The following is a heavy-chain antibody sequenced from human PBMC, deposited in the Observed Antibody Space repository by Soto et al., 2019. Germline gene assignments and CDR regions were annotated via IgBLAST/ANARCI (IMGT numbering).Heavy chain of an antibody. CDR3: ARGSRSGYYAY. Sequence: NPSETLSLTCTVSGASISRYYWSWIRQSPGKGLEWIGYLYNTGSTIYNPSLKSRVTISLDTSKNHFSLKLTSVTAADTAVYFCARGSRSGYYAYWGQGTLVTVSS. CDR1: GASISRYY. J-gene: IGHJ4*02. V-gene: IGHV4-59*01. CDR2: LYNTGST. D-gene: IGHD3-3*01.